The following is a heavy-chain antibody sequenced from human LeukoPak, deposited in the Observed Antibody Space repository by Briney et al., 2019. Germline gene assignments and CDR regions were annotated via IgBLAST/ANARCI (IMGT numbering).Heavy chain of an antibody. CDR1: GFSVSNYN. V-gene: IGHV3-48*01. D-gene: IGHD1-26*01. Sequence: GGSLRLSCAASGFSVSNYNMNWVRQARGKGLEWVSFISESGTAIYYAESVKGRFTISRDIARNSVYLQMNSLRGEDTAMYYCARGPLGWSDYWGQGLLVTVSS. J-gene: IGHJ4*02. CDR3: ARGPLGWSDY. CDR2: ISESGTAI.